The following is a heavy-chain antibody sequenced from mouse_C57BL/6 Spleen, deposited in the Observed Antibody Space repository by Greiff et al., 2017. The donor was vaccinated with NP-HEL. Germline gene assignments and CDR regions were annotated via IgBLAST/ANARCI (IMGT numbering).Heavy chain of an antibody. J-gene: IGHJ3*01. CDR2: IYPRSGNT. CDR3: ADGKPFAY. CDR1: GYTFTSYG. Sequence: VKLLESGAELARPGASVKLSCKASGYTFTSYGISWVKQRTGQGLEWIGEIYPRSGNTYYNEKFKGKATLTADKSSSTAYMELRSLTSEDSAVYFCADGKPFAYWGQGTLVTVSA. V-gene: IGHV1-81*01. D-gene: IGHD2-1*01.